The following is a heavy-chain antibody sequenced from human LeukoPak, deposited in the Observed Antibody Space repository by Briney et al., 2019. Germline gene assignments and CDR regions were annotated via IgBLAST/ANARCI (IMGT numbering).Heavy chain of an antibody. CDR1: GFTFSSYS. D-gene: IGHD2-15*01. V-gene: IGHV3-21*01. Sequence: GGSLRLSCAASGFTFSSYSMNWVRQAPGKGLEWVSSVSSSSSYIYYADSVKGRFTISRDNAKNSLYLQMNSLRAEDTAVYYCARIPVGYCSGGSCSIQFDYWGQGTLVTVSS. CDR2: VSSSSSYI. CDR3: ARIPVGYCSGGSCSIQFDY. J-gene: IGHJ4*02.